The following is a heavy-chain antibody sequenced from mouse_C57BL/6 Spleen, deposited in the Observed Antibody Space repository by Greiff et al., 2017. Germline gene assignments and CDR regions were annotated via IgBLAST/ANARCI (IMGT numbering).Heavy chain of an antibody. CDR3: ARFVHGGSFFDY. CDR1: GYTFTSYW. D-gene: IGHD1-1*02. Sequence: QVQLQQPGAELVRPGSSVKLSCKASGYTFTSYWMDWVKQRPGQGLEWIGNIYPSDSETQYNQKFKDKATLTVDKSSSTAYMQLSSLTSEDSAVYYCARFVHGGSFFDYWGQGTTLTVSS. J-gene: IGHJ2*01. CDR2: IYPSDSET. V-gene: IGHV1-61*01.